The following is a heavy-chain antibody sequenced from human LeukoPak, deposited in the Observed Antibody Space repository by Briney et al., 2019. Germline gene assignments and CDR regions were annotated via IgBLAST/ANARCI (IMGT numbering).Heavy chain of an antibody. D-gene: IGHD3-10*01. CDR3: ARGGEQGDREKSSPFDY. CDR2: INHSGST. Sequence: SETLSLTCAVYGGSFSGYYWSWIRQPPGKGLEWIGEINHSGSTNYNPSLKSRVTISVDTSKNQFSLKLSSVTAADTAVYYCARGGEQGDREKSSPFDYWGQGTLVTVSS. CDR1: GGSFSGYY. J-gene: IGHJ4*02. V-gene: IGHV4-34*01.